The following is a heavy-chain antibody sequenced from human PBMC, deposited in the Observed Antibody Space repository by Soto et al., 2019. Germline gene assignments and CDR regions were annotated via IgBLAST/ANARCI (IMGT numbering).Heavy chain of an antibody. D-gene: IGHD2-15*01. CDR1: GYTFTSYD. V-gene: IGHV1-8*01. Sequence: QVQLVQSGAEVKKPGASVKVSCKASGYTFTSYDINWVRQATGQGLEWMGWMNPNSGNTGYAQKFQGRVTMTRNTSISTAYMELSSLRSEDTAVYYCTIVVVADSYRFVPVWGQGTLVTVSS. CDR2: MNPNSGNT. CDR3: TIVVVADSYRFVPV. J-gene: IGHJ4*02.